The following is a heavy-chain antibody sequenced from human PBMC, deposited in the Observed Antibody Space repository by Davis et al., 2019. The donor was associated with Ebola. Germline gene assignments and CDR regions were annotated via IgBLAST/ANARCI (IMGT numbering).Heavy chain of an antibody. D-gene: IGHD4-23*01. CDR1: GFTFSDYA. CDR3: AKEAYGGNSC. V-gene: IGHV3-30*18. J-gene: IGHJ4*02. Sequence: GESLKISCAASGFTFSDYAMSWVRQAPGKGLEWVALISYDESNKYYADSVKGRFTISRDNSKNTLYLQMNSLRAEDTAVYYCAKEAYGGNSCWGQGTLVTVSS. CDR2: ISYDESNK.